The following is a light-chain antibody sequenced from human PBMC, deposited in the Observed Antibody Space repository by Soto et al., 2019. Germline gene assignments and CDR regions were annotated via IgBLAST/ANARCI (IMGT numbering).Light chain of an antibody. J-gene: IGKJ4*01. Sequence: DIQMTQSPSAMSASVGDRVTITCRASQDISNHLVWFQQKPGKVPKRLIYDASSLHSGVPSRFSGSGSGTDFTLTISSLQPEDFATYSCQQTYRTPLTFGGGTKVDIK. CDR2: DAS. CDR3: QQTYRTPLT. CDR1: QDISNH. V-gene: IGKV1-17*03.